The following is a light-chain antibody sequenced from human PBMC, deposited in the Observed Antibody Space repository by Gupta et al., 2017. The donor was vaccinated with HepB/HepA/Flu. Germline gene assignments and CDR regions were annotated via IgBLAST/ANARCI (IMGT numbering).Light chain of an antibody. V-gene: IGLV2-14*01. CDR1: SSDVGAYNY. CDR2: DVS. Sequence: SALPQPASVSGSPGPSITISCTGTSSDVGAYNYVSWYQQHPGKAPQLMIFDVSNRPSGVSNRFSGSKSGNTASLTISGLQAEDDADYYCSSYTSSSTLVFGGGTKLTVL. CDR3: SSYTSSSTLV. J-gene: IGLJ2*01.